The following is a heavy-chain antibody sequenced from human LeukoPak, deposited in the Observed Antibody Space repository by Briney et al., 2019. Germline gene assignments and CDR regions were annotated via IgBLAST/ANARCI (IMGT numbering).Heavy chain of an antibody. V-gene: IGHV3-23*01. Sequence: GGSLRLSCVASGFTFSSYAMSWVRQAPGKGLEWVSAISGSGGSTYYADSVKGRFTISRDNSKNTLYLQMNSLRAEDTAVYYCAKEIEMATIEGCFDYWGQGTLVTVSS. CDR1: GFTFSSYA. J-gene: IGHJ4*02. CDR3: AKEIEMATIEGCFDY. D-gene: IGHD5-24*01. CDR2: ISGSGGST.